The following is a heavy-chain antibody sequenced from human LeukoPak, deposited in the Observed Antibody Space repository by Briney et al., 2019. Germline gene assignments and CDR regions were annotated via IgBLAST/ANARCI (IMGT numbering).Heavy chain of an antibody. Sequence: SETLSLTCTVSGGSISSSSYYWGWIRQPPGKGLEWIGSIYYSGSTYYNPSLKSRVTISVDTSKNQFSLKLSSVTAADTAVYYCADIRGTYYDILTGYYRGGEIDYWGQGTLVTVSS. J-gene: IGHJ4*02. V-gene: IGHV4-39*07. CDR2: IYYSGST. D-gene: IGHD3-9*01. CDR3: ADIRGTYYDILTGYYRGGEIDY. CDR1: GGSISSSSYY.